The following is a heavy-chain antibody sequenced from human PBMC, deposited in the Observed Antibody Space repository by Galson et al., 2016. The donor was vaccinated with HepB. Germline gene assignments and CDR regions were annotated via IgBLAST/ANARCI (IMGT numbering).Heavy chain of an antibody. CDR3: TRDGRYYGSDPGSYVGGMDV. J-gene: IGHJ6*02. V-gene: IGHV3-49*03. CDR2: IRTTAYGGTA. Sequence: SLRLSCAASGFTFGDFVVSWFRQAPGEGLEWVGIIRTTAYGGTAEYAASVKGRFTMSRDDSKSIASLQMNSLKTEDTGVYYCTRDGRYYGSDPGSYVGGMDVWGQGTTVTASS. CDR1: GFTFGDFV. D-gene: IGHD3-10*01.